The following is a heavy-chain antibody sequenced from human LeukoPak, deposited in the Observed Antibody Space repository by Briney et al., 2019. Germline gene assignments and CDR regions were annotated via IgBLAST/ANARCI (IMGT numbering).Heavy chain of an antibody. CDR3: ARESRIAAAGTRYYYYYYGMDV. D-gene: IGHD6-13*01. J-gene: IGHJ6*02. V-gene: IGHV3-7*01. Sequence: GGSLRLSCAASGFTFSSYWMSWVRQAPGKGLEWVANIKQDGSEKYYVDSVKGRFTISRDNAKNSLYLQMNSLRAEDTAVYYCARESRIAAAGTRYYYYYYGMDVWGQGTTVTASS. CDR1: GFTFSSYW. CDR2: IKQDGSEK.